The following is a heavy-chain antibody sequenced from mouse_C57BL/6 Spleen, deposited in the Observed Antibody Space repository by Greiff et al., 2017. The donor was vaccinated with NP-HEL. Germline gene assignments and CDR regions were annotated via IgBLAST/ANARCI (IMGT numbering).Heavy chain of an antibody. CDR2: INPNYGTT. Sequence: EVKLVESGPELVKPGASVKISCKASGYSFTDYNMNWVKQSNGKSLEWIGVINPNYGTTSYNQKFKGKATLTVDQSSSTAYMQLNSLTSEDSAVYYCARQDYGSSHFDYWGQGTTLTVSS. J-gene: IGHJ2*01. CDR3: ARQDYGSSHFDY. D-gene: IGHD1-1*01. V-gene: IGHV1-39*01. CDR1: GYSFTDYN.